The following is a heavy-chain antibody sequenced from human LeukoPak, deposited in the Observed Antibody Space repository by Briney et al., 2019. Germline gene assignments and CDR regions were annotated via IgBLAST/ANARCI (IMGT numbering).Heavy chain of an antibody. J-gene: IGHJ4*02. CDR3: ARARIQLWHRFDY. D-gene: IGHD5-18*01. Sequence: ASVKVSCNASGYACTGYYMHWVRQAPGQGREWMGWINPNSGGTNYPQNVHGRVAMTRDTSISTAYMELSRLSSDDTAVYYCARARIQLWHRFDYWGQGTLVTVSS. CDR2: INPNSGGT. CDR1: GYACTGYY. V-gene: IGHV1-2*02.